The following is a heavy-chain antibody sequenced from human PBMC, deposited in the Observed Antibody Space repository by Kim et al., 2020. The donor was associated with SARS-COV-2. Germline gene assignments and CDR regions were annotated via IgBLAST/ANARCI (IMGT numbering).Heavy chain of an antibody. J-gene: IGHJ6*02. V-gene: IGHV4-34*01. CDR3: ARGRAGVVPAPILGIGPHYDYFLMDV. CDR1: GGSFSGYH. Sequence: SETLSLTCAVYGGSFSGYHWSWIRQPPGKGLAWIGEINHSGSTNYNPSLKSRVTISIDTSKNQFSLKLTSVTAADTAFYFCARGRAGVVPAPILGIGPHYDYFLMDVWGHGTPVAVSS. CDR2: INHSGST. D-gene: IGHD2-2*01.